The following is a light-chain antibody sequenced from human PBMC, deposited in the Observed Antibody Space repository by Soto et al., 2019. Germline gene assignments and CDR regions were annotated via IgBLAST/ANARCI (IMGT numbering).Light chain of an antibody. CDR1: TSNIGSNY. CDR2: RNN. V-gene: IGLV1-47*01. CDR3: AAWDDSLTGHYV. J-gene: IGLJ1*01. Sequence: QSVLTQPPSASGTPGQGVTISCSGSTSNIGSNYVYWYQQLPGTAPKLLIYRNNQRPSGVPDRFSGSKSGTSAFLAISGLRSEDEADYYCAAWDDSLTGHYVFGTGTKVTVL.